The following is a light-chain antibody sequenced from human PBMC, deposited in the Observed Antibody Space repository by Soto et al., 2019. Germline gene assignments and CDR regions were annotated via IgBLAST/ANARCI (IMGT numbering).Light chain of an antibody. Sequence: DIVMTQSPDSLAVSLGERATINCKSSQSVLYSSNNKNSLAWFQQKPGQPPKLLIYWASTRESGVPDRFSGSGSGTDFPLTISSLQAEDVAVYYCQQYYSTPTFGQGTKLEIK. CDR2: WAS. J-gene: IGKJ2*01. CDR3: QQYYSTPT. V-gene: IGKV4-1*01. CDR1: QSVLYSSNNKNS.